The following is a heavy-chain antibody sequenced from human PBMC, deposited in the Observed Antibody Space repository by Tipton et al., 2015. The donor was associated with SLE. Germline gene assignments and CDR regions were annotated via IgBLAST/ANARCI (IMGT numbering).Heavy chain of an antibody. J-gene: IGHJ4*02. CDR1: GFTFSSYW. CDR2: IRSDGSKK. D-gene: IGHD3-10*01. V-gene: IGHV3-30*02. CDR3: AKFIGDPDTDY. Sequence: GSLRLSCATSGFTFSSYWLSWVRQAPGKGLEWVASIRSDGSKKYYADSVKGRFTISRDNFKNVLFLQMSNLRSEDTAVYYCAKFIGDPDTDYWGQGTLVSVSS.